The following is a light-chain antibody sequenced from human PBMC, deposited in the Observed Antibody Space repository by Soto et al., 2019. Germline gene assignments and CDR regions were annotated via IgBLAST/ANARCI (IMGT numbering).Light chain of an antibody. CDR3: QQSYSSLYT. CDR2: AST. CDR1: QSVNSY. Sequence: DIQVTQSPSSLSASVGDRVTVTCRTSQSVNSYLNWYQQKPGRAPKLLIYASTNLQSGVPTRFSGSGFGTYFSLTISSLQPEDFATYDCQQSYSSLYTFGQGTKLEIK. V-gene: IGKV1-39*01. J-gene: IGKJ2*01.